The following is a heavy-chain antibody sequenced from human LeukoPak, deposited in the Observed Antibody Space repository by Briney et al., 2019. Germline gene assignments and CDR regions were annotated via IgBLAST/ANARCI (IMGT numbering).Heavy chain of an antibody. J-gene: IGHJ5*02. CDR3: AREVEWDLSAS. CDR1: GFTFSNYV. Sequence: PWGSLSLTCVASGFTFSNYVRNSVRQAPGKGLEWVSYITADGTNKYDADSVKGRFTISRDNAKNSLYLQMNSLRVDDTAIYYCAREVEWDLSASWGQGTLVTVSS. D-gene: IGHD1-26*01. CDR2: ITADGTNK. V-gene: IGHV3-48*03.